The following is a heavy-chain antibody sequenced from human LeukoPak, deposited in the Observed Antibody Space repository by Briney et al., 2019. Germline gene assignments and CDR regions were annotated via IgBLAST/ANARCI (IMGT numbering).Heavy chain of an antibody. Sequence: ASETLSLTCAVYGGSFSGYYWSWIRQPPGKGLEWIGEINHSGSTNYNPSLKSRVTISVDTSKNQFSLKLSSVTAADTAVYYCARVRGNYYYGMDVWGQGTTVTVSS. V-gene: IGHV4-34*01. CDR1: GGSFSGYY. CDR2: INHSGST. D-gene: IGHD3-3*01. J-gene: IGHJ6*02. CDR3: ARVRGNYYYGMDV.